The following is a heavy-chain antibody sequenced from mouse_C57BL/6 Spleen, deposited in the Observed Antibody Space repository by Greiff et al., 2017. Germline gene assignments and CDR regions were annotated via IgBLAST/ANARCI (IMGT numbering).Heavy chain of an antibody. V-gene: IGHV3-6*01. CDR2: ISYDGSN. D-gene: IGHD4-1*01. CDR3: ARELGN. CDR1: GYSITSGYY. Sequence: DVKLQESGPGLVKPSQSLSLTCSVTGYSITSGYYWNWIRQFPGNKLEWMGYISYDGSNNYNPSLKNRISITRDTSKNQFFLKLNSVTTEDTATYYCARELGNWGQGTLVTVSA. J-gene: IGHJ3*01.